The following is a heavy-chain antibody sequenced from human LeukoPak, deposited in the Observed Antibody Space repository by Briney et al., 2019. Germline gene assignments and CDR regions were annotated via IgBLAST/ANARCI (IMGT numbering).Heavy chain of an antibody. CDR2: ISGGST. Sequence: GGSLRLSCAASGFTVSSNEMSWVRQAPGKGLEWVSSISGGSTYYADSRKGRFTISRDNSKNSLYLQMNSLRAEDTAVYYCARDFRLGSGWAFDLWGRGTLVTVSS. D-gene: IGHD6-19*01. J-gene: IGHJ2*01. CDR3: ARDFRLGSGWAFDL. CDR1: GFTVSSNE. V-gene: IGHV3-38-3*01.